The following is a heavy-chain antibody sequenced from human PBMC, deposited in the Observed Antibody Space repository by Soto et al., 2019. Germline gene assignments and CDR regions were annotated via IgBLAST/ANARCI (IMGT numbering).Heavy chain of an antibody. CDR1: GYSFTSYW. CDR3: ARRSGSSWGGYGMDV. V-gene: IGHV5-10-1*01. D-gene: IGHD6-6*01. Sequence: GESLKISCKGSGYSFTSYWISWVRQMPGKGLEWMGRIDPSDSYTNYSPSFQGHVTISADKSISTAYLQWSSLKASDTAIYYCARRSGSSWGGYGMDVWGQGTTVTVFS. CDR2: IDPSDSYT. J-gene: IGHJ6*02.